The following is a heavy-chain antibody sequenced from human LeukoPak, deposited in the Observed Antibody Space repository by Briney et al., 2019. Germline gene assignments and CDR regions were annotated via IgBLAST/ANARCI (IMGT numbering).Heavy chain of an antibody. CDR3: ARTRRGYYPNIDY. J-gene: IGHJ4*02. V-gene: IGHV4-34*01. CDR2: INHSGGT. Sequence: SETLSLTCAVYGGSFSGYYWSWIRQPPGKGLEWIGEINHSGGTNYNPSLKSRVTISVDTSKNQFSLKLSSVTAADTAVYYCARTRRGYYPNIDYWGQGTLVTVSS. D-gene: IGHD3-22*01. CDR1: GGSFSGYY.